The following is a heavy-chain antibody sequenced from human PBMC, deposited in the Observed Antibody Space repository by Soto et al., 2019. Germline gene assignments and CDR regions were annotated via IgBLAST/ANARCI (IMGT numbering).Heavy chain of an antibody. CDR3: ARAGGQLASPEPFYYYYGMDV. V-gene: IGHV1-69*06. CDR2: IIPISGTA. J-gene: IGHJ6*02. D-gene: IGHD6-6*01. CDR1: GYTFTSYY. Sequence: SVKVSCKASGYTFTSYYMHWVRQAPGQGLEWMGGIIPISGTAIHAQKFQGRVTITADKSTSTAYMELSSLRSEDTAVYYCARAGGQLASPEPFYYYYGMDVWGQGTTVTVSS.